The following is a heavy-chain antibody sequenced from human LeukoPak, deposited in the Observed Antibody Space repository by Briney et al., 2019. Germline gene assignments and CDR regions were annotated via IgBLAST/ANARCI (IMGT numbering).Heavy chain of an antibody. CDR3: ARTGYYDSSGSF. J-gene: IGHJ4*02. Sequence: ALVKVSCKASGGTFSSYAISWVRQAPGQGLEWMGGIIPIFGTANYAQKFQGRVTITADESTSTAYMELSSLRSEDTAVYYCARTGYYDSSGSFWGQGTLVTVSS. CDR2: IIPIFGTA. CDR1: GGTFSSYA. V-gene: IGHV1-69*01. D-gene: IGHD3-22*01.